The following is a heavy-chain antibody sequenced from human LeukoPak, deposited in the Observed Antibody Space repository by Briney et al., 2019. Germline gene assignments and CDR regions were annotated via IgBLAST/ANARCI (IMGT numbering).Heavy chain of an antibody. J-gene: IGHJ3*02. CDR1: GFSVRDNY. CDR3: AKDFGIAVAGTYRHAFDI. D-gene: IGHD6-19*01. V-gene: IGHV3-53*01. CDR2: LYSGGAA. Sequence: PGGSLRLSCAVSGFSVRDNYLNWVRQTPGGGLECVLVLYSGGAAYYADSVKGRFTISRDNSKNTLYLQMNSLRAEDTAVYYCAKDFGIAVAGTYRHAFDIWGQGTMVTVSS.